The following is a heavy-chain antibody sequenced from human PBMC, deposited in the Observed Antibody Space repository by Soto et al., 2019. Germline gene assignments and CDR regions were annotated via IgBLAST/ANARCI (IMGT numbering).Heavy chain of an antibody. CDR1: GYTFTGYY. J-gene: IGHJ3*02. CDR2: INPNSGGT. V-gene: IGHV1-2*04. Sequence: ASVTVSCRASGYTFTGYYIHWVRQAPGQGLEWMGWINPNSGGTNYAQKFQGWVTMTRDTSISTAYMELSRLRSDDTAVYYCARDYLRSDIVATPLFAFDIWGQGTMVTVSS. CDR3: ARDYLRSDIVATPLFAFDI. D-gene: IGHD5-12*01.